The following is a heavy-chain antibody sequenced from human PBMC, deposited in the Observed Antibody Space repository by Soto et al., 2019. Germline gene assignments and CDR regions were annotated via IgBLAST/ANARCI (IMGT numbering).Heavy chain of an antibody. V-gene: IGHV4-59*01. Sequence: SETLSLTCTVSGGSISSYYWSWIRQPPGKGLEWIGYIYYSGGTNYNPSLKSRVTISVDTSKNQFSLKLSSVTAADTAVYYCSRDSVSGSYLGPYYYYGMDVWGQGTTVTVSS. CDR2: IYYSGGT. CDR1: GGSISSYY. CDR3: SRDSVSGSYLGPYYYYGMDV. J-gene: IGHJ6*02. D-gene: IGHD1-26*01.